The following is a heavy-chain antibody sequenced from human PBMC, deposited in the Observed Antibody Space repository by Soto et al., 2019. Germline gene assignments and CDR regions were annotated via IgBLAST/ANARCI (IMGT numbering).Heavy chain of an antibody. CDR3: ARLTYYYDSSGYK. CDR1: GGSISSGDYY. CDR2: IYYSGST. J-gene: IGHJ4*02. V-gene: IGHV4-30-4*01. Sequence: SETLSLTGTVSGGSISSGDYYWSWIRQPPGKGLEWIGYIYYSGSTYYNPSLKSRVTISVDTSKNQFSLKLSSVTAADTAVYYCARLTYYYDSSGYKWGQGTLVTVSS. D-gene: IGHD3-22*01.